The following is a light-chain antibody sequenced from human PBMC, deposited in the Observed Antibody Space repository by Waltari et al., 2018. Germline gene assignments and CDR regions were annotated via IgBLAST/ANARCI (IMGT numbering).Light chain of an antibody. CDR3: QQRSGWPPT. CDR1: QSLDNF. CDR2: DSS. Sequence: DIVLTQSPATLSLSPGERATLDFRASQSLDNFLAWYQQKPDQAPRLLIYDSSTRATSIPGRFSGSGSGTDFTLTISSLEPEDFAVYYCQQRSGWPPTFGGGTKVDI. J-gene: IGKJ4*01. V-gene: IGKV3-11*01.